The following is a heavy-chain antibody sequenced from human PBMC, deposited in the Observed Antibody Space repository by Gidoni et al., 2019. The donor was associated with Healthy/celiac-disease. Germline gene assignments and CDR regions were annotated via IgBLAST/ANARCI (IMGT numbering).Heavy chain of an antibody. D-gene: IGHD3-3*01. J-gene: IGHJ6*02. CDR2: IYYSGST. CDR1: GGSVSSGSYY. CDR3: AREKIRCDYDFWSGPICEQYYYYGMDV. Sequence: PSETLSLTCTVSGGSVSSGSYYWSWIRQPPGKGLEWIGYIYYSGSTNYNPSLKSRVTISVDTSKNQFSLKLSSVTAADTAVYYCAREKIRCDYDFWSGPICEQYYYYGMDVWGQGTTVTVSS. V-gene: IGHV4-61*01.